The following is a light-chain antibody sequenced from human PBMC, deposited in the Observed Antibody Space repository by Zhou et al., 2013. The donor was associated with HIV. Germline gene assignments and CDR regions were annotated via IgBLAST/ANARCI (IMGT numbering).Light chain of an antibody. J-gene: IGKJ5*01. CDR3: QQRSNWAIT. CDR1: QSISTN. CDR2: GAS. V-gene: IGKV3-15*01. Sequence: EIVMTQSPASLSVSPGERVTLSCRASQSISTNVAWYQQKPGQAPRLLIYGASTRATGGPARFSGSGSGTKFTLTVSSMQSEDFAVYYCQQRSNWAITFGQGTRLEIK.